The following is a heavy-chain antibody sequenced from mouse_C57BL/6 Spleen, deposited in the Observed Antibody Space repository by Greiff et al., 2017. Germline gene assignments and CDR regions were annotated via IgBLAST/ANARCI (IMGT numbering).Heavy chain of an antibody. J-gene: IGHJ2*01. CDR3: ARGDYYGSRGPGY. D-gene: IGHD1-1*01. CDR1: GYTFTSYD. Sequence: VQLVESGPELVKPGASVKLSCKASGYTFTSYDINWVKQRPGQGLEWIGWIYPRDGRTKYNEKFKGKATLTVDTSSSTAYMELHSLTSEDSAVYFCARGDYYGSRGPGYWGQGTTLTVSS. CDR2: IYPRDGRT. V-gene: IGHV1-85*01.